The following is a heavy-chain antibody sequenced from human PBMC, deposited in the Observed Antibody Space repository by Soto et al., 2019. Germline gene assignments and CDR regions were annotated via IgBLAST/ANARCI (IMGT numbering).Heavy chain of an antibody. V-gene: IGHV4-59*01. CDR3: ARGDYDDRSGYY. J-gene: IGHJ4*02. Sequence: SETLSLTCTVAGGSISSYYWSWIRQPPGKGLEWFGYIYYSGSTNYNPSLKSRVTISVDTSKNQFSLKLSSVTAADTAVYYCARGDYDDRSGYYSGQGIRVTVPS. CDR2: IYYSGST. D-gene: IGHD3-22*01. CDR1: GGSISSYY.